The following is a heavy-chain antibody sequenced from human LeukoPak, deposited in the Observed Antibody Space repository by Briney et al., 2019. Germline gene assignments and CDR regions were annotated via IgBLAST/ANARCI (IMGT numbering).Heavy chain of an antibody. J-gene: IGHJ1*01. D-gene: IGHD3-22*01. Sequence: SETLSLTCSVSGGSISSYYCSWIRQPAGKGLEWIGRIYTSGSTNYNPSLKSRVTISVDKSKNQFSLKLSSVTAADTAVYYCARGDGKYYYNSSGYYYSTRIEYFQRWGQGTLVTVSS. CDR2: IYTSGST. V-gene: IGHV4-4*07. CDR1: GGSISSYY. CDR3: ARGDGKYYYNSSGYYYSTRIEYFQR.